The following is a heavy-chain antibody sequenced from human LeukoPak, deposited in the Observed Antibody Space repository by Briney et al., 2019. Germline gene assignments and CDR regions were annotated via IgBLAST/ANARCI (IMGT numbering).Heavy chain of an antibody. V-gene: IGHV3-21*04. CDR3: ARAGSKYYYDSSGYSIPLDY. Sequence: GGSLRLSCAASGFTFSTYSMSWVRQAAGKGLAWVSSISSSGSHIYYADSVKGRFTISRDNAKTSLYLQMNSLRAEDTDVYYCARAGSKYYYDSSGYSIPLDYWGQGTLVTVSS. J-gene: IGHJ4*02. CDR2: ISSSGSHI. CDR1: GFTFSTYS. D-gene: IGHD3-22*01.